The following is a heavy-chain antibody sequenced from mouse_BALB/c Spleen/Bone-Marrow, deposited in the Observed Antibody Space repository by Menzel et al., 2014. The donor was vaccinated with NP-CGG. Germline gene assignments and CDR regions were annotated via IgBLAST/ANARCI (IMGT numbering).Heavy chain of an antibody. Sequence: GAHLVVSGTPFSVCRKASGFSLQDTYMHWVKPRPEQGLEWLGRIDPATGNTKYDPKFQGRATITADTSSNTAYLQRSSLTAENTAVNYCSHYGNNGENAINFVVQGTSGAGPS. D-gene: IGHD2-1*01. CDR3: SHYGNNGENAINF. CDR1: GFSLQDTY. V-gene: IGHV14-3*02. CDR2: IDPATGNT. J-gene: IGHJ4*01.